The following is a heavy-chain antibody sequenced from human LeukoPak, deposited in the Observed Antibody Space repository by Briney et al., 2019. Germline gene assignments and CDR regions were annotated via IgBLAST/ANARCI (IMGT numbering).Heavy chain of an antibody. CDR3: ARWAPYYDSSGYYYYYGMDV. J-gene: IGHJ6*02. Sequence: GGSLRLSCAASGFTFSNYWMTWVRQAPGKGLEWVSYISSSSSTIYYADSVKGRFTISRDNAKNSLYLQMNSLRAEDTAVYYCARWAPYYDSSGYYYYYGMDVWGQGTAVTVSS. CDR2: ISSSSSTI. D-gene: IGHD3-22*01. V-gene: IGHV3-48*01. CDR1: GFTFSNYW.